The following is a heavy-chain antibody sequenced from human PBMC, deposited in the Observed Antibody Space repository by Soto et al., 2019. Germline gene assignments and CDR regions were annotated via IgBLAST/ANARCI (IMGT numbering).Heavy chain of an antibody. CDR3: ARAAYCGGDCYQVGFDY. J-gene: IGHJ4*02. D-gene: IGHD2-21*02. CDR1: GFTFSSYS. CDR2: ISSSSSYI. Sequence: GGSLRLSCAASGFTFSSYSMNWVRQAPGKGLEWVSSISSSSSYIYYPDSVKGRFTISRDNAKNSRYLQMNSLRAEDTAVYYCARAAYCGGDCYQVGFDYWGQGTLVTVS. V-gene: IGHV3-21*01.